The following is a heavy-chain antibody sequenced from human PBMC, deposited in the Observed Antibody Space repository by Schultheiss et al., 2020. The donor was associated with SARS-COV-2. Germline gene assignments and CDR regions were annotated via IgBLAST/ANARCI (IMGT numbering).Heavy chain of an antibody. V-gene: IGHV4-59*04. Sequence: SETLSLTCTVSGGSISSYYWSWIRQPPGKGLEWIGYIYHSGSTYYNPSLKSRVTISVDRSKNQFSLKLSSVTAADTAVYYCASLSGIAVAATLTTFDYWGQGTLVTVSS. J-gene: IGHJ4*02. D-gene: IGHD6-19*01. CDR2: IYHSGST. CDR3: ASLSGIAVAATLTTFDY. CDR1: GGSISSYY.